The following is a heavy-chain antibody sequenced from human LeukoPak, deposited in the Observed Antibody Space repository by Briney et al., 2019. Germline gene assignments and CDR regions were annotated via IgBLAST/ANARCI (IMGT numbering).Heavy chain of an antibody. Sequence: GGSLRLSCAASGFTFSHYEMSWVRQAPGKGLEWISHISNFGDIIHYADSVEGRFTISRDNAKNSLYLQMNTVRAEDTAVYYCASIFESDTFDIWGQGTMVTVSS. V-gene: IGHV3-48*03. CDR2: ISNFGDII. CDR1: GFTFSHYE. J-gene: IGHJ3*02. CDR3: ASIFESDTFDI. D-gene: IGHD3-9*01.